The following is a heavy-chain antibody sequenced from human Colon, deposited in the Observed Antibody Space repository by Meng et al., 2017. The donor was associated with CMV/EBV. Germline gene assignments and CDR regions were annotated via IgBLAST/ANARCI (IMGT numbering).Heavy chain of an antibody. CDR3: APITVVRGVLSMDV. J-gene: IGHJ6*02. CDR1: GFTFSSYS. V-gene: IGHV3-21*06. Sequence: GESLKISCAASGFTFSSYSMNWVRQAPGKGLEWVSSISSSSSYIYYADSVKGRFTISRDNAKNSLYLQMNSLRAEDTAVYFCAPITVVRGVLSMDVWGLGTTVTVSS. CDR2: ISSSSSYI. D-gene: IGHD3-10*01.